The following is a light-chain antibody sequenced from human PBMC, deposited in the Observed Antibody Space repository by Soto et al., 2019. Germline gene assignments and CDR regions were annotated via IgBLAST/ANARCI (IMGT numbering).Light chain of an antibody. Sequence: EIVMTQSPATLSVSPGERATLSCRASQSVSSNLAWYQQKPGQAPRLLIYGASTRATGIPARFSGSGSGTEFTLTISSLQSEEFAVYYGQQYNNWPPWTFGQGTKVESK. V-gene: IGKV3-15*01. CDR1: QSVSSN. CDR2: GAS. J-gene: IGKJ1*01. CDR3: QQYNNWPPWT.